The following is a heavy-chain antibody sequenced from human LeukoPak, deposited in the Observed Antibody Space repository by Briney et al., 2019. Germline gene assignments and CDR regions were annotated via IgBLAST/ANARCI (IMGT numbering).Heavy chain of an antibody. D-gene: IGHD3-22*01. J-gene: IGHJ4*02. CDR3: AKDYDSSGYYLRVYYFDY. CDR2: IRYDGSNK. V-gene: IGHV3-30*02. CDR1: GFTFGSYG. Sequence: GGSLRLSCAASGFTFGSYGMTWVRQAPGKGLEWVAFIRYDGSNKYYADSVKGRFTISRDNSKNTLYLQMNSLRAEDTAVYYCAKDYDSSGYYLRVYYFDYWGQGTLVTVSS.